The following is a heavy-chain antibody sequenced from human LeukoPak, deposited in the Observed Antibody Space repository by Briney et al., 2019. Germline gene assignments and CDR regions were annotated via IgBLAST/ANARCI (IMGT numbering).Heavy chain of an antibody. CDR1: GGSISSGGYY. CDR3: ARGFAGSSTSYAYPFGY. D-gene: IGHD2-2*01. CDR2: IYYSGST. Sequence: PSETLSLTCTVSGGSISSGGYYWSWIRQHPGKGLEWIGYIYYSGSTYYNPSLKSRITISVDTSKNQFSLKLSSVTAADTAVYYCARGFAGSSTSYAYPFGYWGQGTQVTVSS. J-gene: IGHJ4*02. V-gene: IGHV4-31*03.